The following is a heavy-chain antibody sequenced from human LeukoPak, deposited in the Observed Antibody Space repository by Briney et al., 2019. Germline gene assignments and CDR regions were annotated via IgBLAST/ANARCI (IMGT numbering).Heavy chain of an antibody. Sequence: SVKVSCKASGGTFSSYAISWVRQALGQGLEWMGGIIPIFGTANYAQKFQGRVTITADESTSTAYMELSSLRSEDTAVYYCARESSSTSCPFDYWGQGTLVTVSS. CDR2: IIPIFGTA. CDR1: GGTFSSYA. J-gene: IGHJ4*02. D-gene: IGHD2-2*01. V-gene: IGHV1-69*13. CDR3: ARESSSTSCPFDY.